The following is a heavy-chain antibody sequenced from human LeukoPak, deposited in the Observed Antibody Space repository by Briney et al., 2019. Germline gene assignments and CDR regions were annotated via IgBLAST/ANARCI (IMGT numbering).Heavy chain of an antibody. V-gene: IGHV4-39*01. CDR1: GGSISSSSYY. J-gene: IGHJ4*02. CDR2: IYYSGST. D-gene: IGHD3-3*01. Sequence: SETLSLTCTVSGGSISSSSYYWGWIRQPPGKGLEWIGSIYYSGSTYYNPSLKSRVTISVDTSKNQFSLKLSSVTAADTAVYYCARGIFGGSYWDYWGQGTLVTVSS. CDR3: ARGIFGGSYWDY.